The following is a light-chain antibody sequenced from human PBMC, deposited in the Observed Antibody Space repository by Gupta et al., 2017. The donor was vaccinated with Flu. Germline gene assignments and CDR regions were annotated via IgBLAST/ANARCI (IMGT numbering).Light chain of an antibody. V-gene: IGLV2-23*01. CDR1: SSDVGSYNL. J-gene: IGLJ2*01. CDR3: FSYAGSSDV. CDR2: EGS. Sequence: QSALTQPASVSGSPGQSITISCTGTSSDVGSYNLVSWYQQHPGKAPKLMIYEGSKRPSVVSNRFSGSKSGNTASLTFSGLQAEDEDDYYCFSYAGSSDVFGGGTKLTVL.